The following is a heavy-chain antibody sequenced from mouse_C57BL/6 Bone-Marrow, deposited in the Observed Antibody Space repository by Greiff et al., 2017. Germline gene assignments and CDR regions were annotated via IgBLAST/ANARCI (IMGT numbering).Heavy chain of an antibody. CDR3: ARSGPLGRSFDD. D-gene: IGHD4-1*01. V-gene: IGHV1-55*01. CDR1: GYTFTSYW. CDR2: IYPTSGRT. Sequence: QVQLLQPGAELVKPGASVTMSCKASGYTFTSYWITWVKQRPGQGLEWIGDIYPTSGRTNYKEKFKSKAILTVDTSSNTAYMQLSSLTSEDSAVFYCARSGPLGRSFDDWGQGTTLTVSS. J-gene: IGHJ2*01.